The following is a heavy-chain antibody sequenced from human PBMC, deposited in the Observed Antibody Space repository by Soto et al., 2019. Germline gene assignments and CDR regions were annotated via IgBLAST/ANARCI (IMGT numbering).Heavy chain of an antibody. CDR2: IKSKTDGGTT. CDR1: GFTFSNAW. V-gene: IGHV3-15*01. CDR3: TATMSWASTFDI. Sequence: EVQLVESGGGLVKPGGSLRLSCAASGFTFSNAWMSWVRQAPGKGLEWVGRIKSKTDGGTTDYAAPVKGRFTISRDDSKNTLYLQMNSLKTEDTAVYYCTATMSWASTFDIWGQGTMVTVSS. D-gene: IGHD5-12*01. J-gene: IGHJ3*02.